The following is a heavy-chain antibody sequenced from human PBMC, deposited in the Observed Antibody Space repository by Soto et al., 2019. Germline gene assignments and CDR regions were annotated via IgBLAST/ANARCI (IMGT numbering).Heavy chain of an antibody. D-gene: IGHD2-21*01. CDR2: IYYSGST. CDR1: GGSISSYY. V-gene: IGHV4-59*08. J-gene: IGHJ4*02. CDR3: ARRAYCGGDCYFHYYFDY. Sequence: SXTLSLTCTVSGGSISSYYWSWIRQPPVKGLEWIGYIYYSGSTNYNPSLKSRATISVDTSKNQFSLKLSSVTAADTAVYYCARRAYCGGDCYFHYYFDYWGQGTLVTVSS.